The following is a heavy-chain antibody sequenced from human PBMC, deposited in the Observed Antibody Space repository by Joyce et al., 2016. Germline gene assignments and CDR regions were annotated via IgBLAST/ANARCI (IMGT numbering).Heavy chain of an antibody. CDR2: INNSGVT. CDR3: ARSQWLAPLMY. J-gene: IGHJ4*02. V-gene: IGHV4-34*01. Sequence: QVQLQQWGAGLLKPSEPLSLTCAVSGGPFRGFFWTWVRQPPGKGLEWIGDINNSGVTNYNPSLKTRVTFSVDTSKNQFSLKLTSLSAADTAVYYCARSQWLAPLMYWGQGTPVTVSS. CDR1: GGPFRGFF. D-gene: IGHD6-19*01.